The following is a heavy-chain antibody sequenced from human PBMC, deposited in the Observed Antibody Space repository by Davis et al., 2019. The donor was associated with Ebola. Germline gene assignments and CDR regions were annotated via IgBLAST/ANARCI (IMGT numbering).Heavy chain of an antibody. Sequence: GESLKISCAASGFTFSSYWMSWVRQAPGKGLEWVANIKQDGSEKYYVDSVKGRFTISRDNAKNSLYLQMNSLRAEDTAVYYCAREGFGSWDAFDIWGQGTMVTVSS. CDR1: GFTFSSYW. D-gene: IGHD6-13*01. J-gene: IGHJ3*02. V-gene: IGHV3-7*03. CDR3: AREGFGSWDAFDI. CDR2: IKQDGSEK.